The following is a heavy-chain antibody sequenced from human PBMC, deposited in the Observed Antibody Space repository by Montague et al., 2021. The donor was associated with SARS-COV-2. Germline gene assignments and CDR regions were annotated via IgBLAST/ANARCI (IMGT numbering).Heavy chain of an antibody. D-gene: IGHD5-18*01. Sequence: SETLSLTCTVTGGPISGSSDYWGWIRQSPGKGLEWIASVDYSGNTYYSSSLKSRLTISVGTSKNQFSLKLNSVTAADTALYYCARREYSYGWGDWGQGTLVTVSS. CDR1: GGPISGSSDY. J-gene: IGHJ4*02. V-gene: IGHV4-39*01. CDR3: ARREYSYGWGD. CDR2: VDYSGNT.